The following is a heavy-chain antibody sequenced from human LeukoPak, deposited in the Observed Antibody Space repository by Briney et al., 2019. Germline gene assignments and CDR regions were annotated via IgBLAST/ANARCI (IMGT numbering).Heavy chain of an antibody. V-gene: IGHV4-59*01. Sequence: SETLSLTCTVSGGSISGSHWSWIRQPPGKGLEWIAYMYNSGSTNYNPSLKSRVTISIDTSKNQFSLKLSSLTAADTAIYYCARGIESYGDYGYWGQGILVTVSS. J-gene: IGHJ4*02. CDR3: ARGIESYGDYGY. CDR2: MYNSGST. CDR1: GGSISGSH. D-gene: IGHD4-17*01.